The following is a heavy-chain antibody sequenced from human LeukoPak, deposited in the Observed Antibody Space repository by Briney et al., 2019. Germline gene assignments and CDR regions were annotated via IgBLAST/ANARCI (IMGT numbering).Heavy chain of an antibody. Sequence: PSETLSLTCAVYGGSFSGYYWSWIRQPPGKGLEWIGEINHSGSTNYNPSLKSRVTISVDRSKNQFSLKLSSVTAADTAVYYCARADGDYGGIDYWGQGTLVTVSS. J-gene: IGHJ4*02. CDR1: GGSFSGYY. D-gene: IGHD4-17*01. V-gene: IGHV4-34*01. CDR3: ARADGDYGGIDY. CDR2: INHSGST.